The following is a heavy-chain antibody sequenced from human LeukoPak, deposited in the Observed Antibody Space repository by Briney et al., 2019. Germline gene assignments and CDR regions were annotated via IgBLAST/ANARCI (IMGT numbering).Heavy chain of an antibody. J-gene: IGHJ3*02. CDR3: ATLKQIVGAPSPFDI. Sequence: ASVKVSCKVSGYTLTELSMHWVRQAPGKGLEWMGGFDPEDGETIYAQKFQGRVTMTEDTSTDTAYMELSSLRPEDTAVYYCATLKQIVGAPSPFDIWGQGTMVTVSS. V-gene: IGHV1-24*01. CDR2: FDPEDGET. D-gene: IGHD3-16*02. CDR1: GYTLTELS.